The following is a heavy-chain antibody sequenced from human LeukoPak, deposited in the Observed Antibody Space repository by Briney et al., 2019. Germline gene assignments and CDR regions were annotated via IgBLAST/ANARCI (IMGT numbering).Heavy chain of an antibody. D-gene: IGHD2-2*01. CDR2: ISAYNGNT. Sequence: ASVEVSCKASGYTFTSYGISWVRQAPGQGLEWMGWISAYNGNTNYAQKLQGRVTMTTDTSTSTAYMELRSLRSDDTAVYYCARDHHPYCSSTSCYSLPSYWGQGTLVTVSS. J-gene: IGHJ4*02. V-gene: IGHV1-18*01. CDR1: GYTFTSYG. CDR3: ARDHHPYCSSTSCYSLPSY.